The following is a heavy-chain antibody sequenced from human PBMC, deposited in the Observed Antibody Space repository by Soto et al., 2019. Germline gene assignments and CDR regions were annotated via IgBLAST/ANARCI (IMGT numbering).Heavy chain of an antibody. J-gene: IGHJ4*02. D-gene: IGHD1-26*01. Sequence: ASVKVSCKASGYTFTGYYMHWVRQAPGQGLEWMGWINSNSGATNYVQKFQGWVTMTRDTSENQFSLRLTSVTAADTAVYYCVTVNLVGAAYYFDYWGPGTLVTVSS. CDR1: GYTFTGYY. CDR3: VTVNLVGAAYYFDY. V-gene: IGHV1-2*04. CDR2: INSNSGAT.